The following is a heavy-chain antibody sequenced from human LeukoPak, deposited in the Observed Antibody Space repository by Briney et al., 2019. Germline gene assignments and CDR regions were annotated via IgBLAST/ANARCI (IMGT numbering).Heavy chain of an antibody. D-gene: IGHD2-2*01. CDR3: AIGISYCSSTSCFWFDP. V-gene: IGHV4-30-2*01. CDR2: IYHSGST. CDR1: GGSISSGGCS. J-gene: IGHJ5*02. Sequence: SQTLSLTCAVSGGSISSGGCSWSWIRQPPGKGLEWIGYIYHSGSTFYNPSLKSRVTISVDRSKNQFSLKLSSVTAADTAVYYCAIGISYCSSTSCFWFDPWGQGTLVTVSS.